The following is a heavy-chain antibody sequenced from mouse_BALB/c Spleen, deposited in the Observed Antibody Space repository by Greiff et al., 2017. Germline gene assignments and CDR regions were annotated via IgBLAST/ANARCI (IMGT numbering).Heavy chain of an antibody. CDR1: GFTFSSYG. J-gene: IGHJ2*01. CDR3: ARHEGSHYYGYLDY. CDR2: ISSGGSYT. V-gene: IGHV5-6*01. Sequence: EVKLQESGGDLVKPGGSLKLSCAASGFTFSSYGMSWVRQTPDKRLEWVATISSGGSYTYYPDSVKGRFTISRDNAKNTLYLQMSSLKSEDTAMYYCARHEGSHYYGYLDYWGQGTTLTVSS. D-gene: IGHD1-2*01.